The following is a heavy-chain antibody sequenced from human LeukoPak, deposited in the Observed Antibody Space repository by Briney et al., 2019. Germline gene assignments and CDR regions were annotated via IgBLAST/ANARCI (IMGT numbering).Heavy chain of an antibody. J-gene: IGHJ6*02. D-gene: IGHD6-19*01. CDR3: ARYAAVAGYYYGMDV. Sequence: ASVKVSCKASVYTFTSYGISWVRQAPGQGLEWMGWISAYNGNTNYAQKLQGRVTMTTDTSTSTAYIELRSLRSDDTAVYYCARYAAVAGYYYGMDVWGQGTTVTVSS. CDR2: ISAYNGNT. CDR1: VYTFTSYG. V-gene: IGHV1-18*01.